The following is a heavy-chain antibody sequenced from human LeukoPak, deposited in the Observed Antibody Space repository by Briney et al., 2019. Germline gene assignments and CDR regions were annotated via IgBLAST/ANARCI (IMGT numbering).Heavy chain of an antibody. D-gene: IGHD3-10*01. Sequence: GGSLRLSCAASGFTFSSYAMSWVREAPGKGQEWVSAISGSGGSTYYADSVKGRFTIYRHNSKNTLYLQMNRLRAEDMAVYYCAKGERFGGDFDYWAQGTLVTVSS. CDR3: AKGERFGGDFDY. V-gene: IGHV3-23*01. CDR1: GFTFSSYA. J-gene: IGHJ4*02. CDR2: ISGSGGST.